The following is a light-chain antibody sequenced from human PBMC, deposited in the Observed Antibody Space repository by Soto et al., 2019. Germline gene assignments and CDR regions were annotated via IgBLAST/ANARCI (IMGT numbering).Light chain of an antibody. Sequence: EIVMTPSPATLSVSPGERATLSCRASQSVNNYLAWYQQRPGQAPRLLIYDASYRATGIPARFSGSGSGTDFTLTISSLEPEDFAVYYCQHRNNRPFSFGPGTKVDIK. V-gene: IGKV3-11*01. CDR1: QSVNNY. CDR3: QHRNNRPFS. J-gene: IGKJ3*01. CDR2: DAS.